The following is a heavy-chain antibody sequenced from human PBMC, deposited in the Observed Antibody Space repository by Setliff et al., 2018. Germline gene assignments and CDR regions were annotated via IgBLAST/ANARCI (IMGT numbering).Heavy chain of an antibody. CDR1: GYSISSGYY. Sequence: SETLSLTCAVSGYSISSGYYWGWIRQPPGKGQEWIGSIYHSGSTYYNPSLKSRVTISVDTSKNQFSLKLSSVTAADTAVYYCARSAGYSSSWYNYYYGMDVWGQGTTVTVSS. D-gene: IGHD6-13*01. CDR3: ARSAGYSSSWYNYYYGMDV. CDR2: IYHSGST. V-gene: IGHV4-38-2*01. J-gene: IGHJ6*02.